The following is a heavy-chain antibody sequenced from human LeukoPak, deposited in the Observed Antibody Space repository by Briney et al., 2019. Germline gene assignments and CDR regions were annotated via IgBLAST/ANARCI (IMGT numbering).Heavy chain of an antibody. Sequence: GGSLRLSCAASGFTFSSYAMSWVRQAPGKGLEWVSAISGSGGSTYYADSVKGRFTISRDNSKNTLYVQMTSLTAEDTAVYYCAKDSGWNYYFDYWGQGTLVTVSS. CDR3: AKDSGWNYYFDY. CDR1: GFTFSSYA. V-gene: IGHV3-23*01. D-gene: IGHD6-19*01. J-gene: IGHJ4*02. CDR2: ISGSGGST.